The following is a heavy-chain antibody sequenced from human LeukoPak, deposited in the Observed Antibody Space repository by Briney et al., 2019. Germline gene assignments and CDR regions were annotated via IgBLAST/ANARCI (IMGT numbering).Heavy chain of an antibody. CDR3: ARVDRGSYTFDY. CDR1: GFTFSSYA. D-gene: IGHD1-26*01. Sequence: GGSLRLSCAASGFTFSSYAMHWVRQAPGKGLEYVSAISSNGGSTYYANSVKGRFTISRDNSKNTLYLQMGSLRAEDMAVYYCARVDRGSYTFDYWGQGTLVTVSS. J-gene: IGHJ4*02. CDR2: ISSNGGST. V-gene: IGHV3-64*01.